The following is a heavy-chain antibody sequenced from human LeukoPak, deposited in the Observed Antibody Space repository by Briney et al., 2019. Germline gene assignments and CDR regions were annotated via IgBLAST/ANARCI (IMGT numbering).Heavy chain of an antibody. CDR1: GFTFSSYE. V-gene: IGHV3-48*03. Sequence: GGSLRLSCAASGFTFSSYEMNWVRQAPGKGLEWVAYIRSSVSDIHYADSVKGRFTISRDNAKNSLYLQMSSLRVGDTAVYYCARERAACGGDCNDYWGQGTLVTVSS. CDR2: IRSSVSDI. J-gene: IGHJ4*02. CDR3: ARERAACGGDCNDY. D-gene: IGHD2-21*02.